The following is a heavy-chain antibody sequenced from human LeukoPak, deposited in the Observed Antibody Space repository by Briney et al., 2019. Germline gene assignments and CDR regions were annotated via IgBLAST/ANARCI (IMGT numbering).Heavy chain of an antibody. D-gene: IGHD6-13*01. CDR2: IYYSGST. Sequence: SETLSLTCTVFGGSISSYYWSWIRQPPGKGLEWIGYIYYSGSTNYNPSLKSRVTISVDTSKNQFSLKLSSVTAADTAVYYCARAAAAAPAEYFQHWGQGTLVTVSS. CDR3: ARAAAAAPAEYFQH. J-gene: IGHJ1*01. CDR1: GGSISSYY. V-gene: IGHV4-59*01.